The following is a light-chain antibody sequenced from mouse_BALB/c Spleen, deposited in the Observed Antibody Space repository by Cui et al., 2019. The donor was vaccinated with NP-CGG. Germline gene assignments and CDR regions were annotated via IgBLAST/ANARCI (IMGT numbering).Light chain of an antibody. CDR3: ALWYSNHWV. V-gene: IGLV1*01. J-gene: IGLJ1*01. Sequence: QAVSPQDSAPTTSPDETISLPLRYSTGAVTTSTYANWVQERPDHLFTGLIGGTHNRAPGVPTRFSGSLIGDKAALTITGAQTEDEAIYFCALWYSNHWVFGGGTKLTVL. CDR2: GTH. CDR1: TGAVTTSTY.